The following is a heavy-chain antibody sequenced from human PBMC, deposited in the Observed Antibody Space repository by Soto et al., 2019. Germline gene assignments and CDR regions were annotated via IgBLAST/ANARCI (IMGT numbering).Heavy chain of an antibody. D-gene: IGHD4-17*01. J-gene: IGHJ4*02. CDR2: LSGSGGST. CDR3: ASVHDYGDYDGEG. Sequence: EVQLLESGGGLVQPGGSLRLSCAASGFTFSSYAMSWVRQAPGKGLEWVSALSGSGGSTYYADSVKGRFTISRDNSQNTLYLQMNSLRAEDTAVYYCASVHDYGDYDGEGWGQGTLVTVSS. CDR1: GFTFSSYA. V-gene: IGHV3-23*01.